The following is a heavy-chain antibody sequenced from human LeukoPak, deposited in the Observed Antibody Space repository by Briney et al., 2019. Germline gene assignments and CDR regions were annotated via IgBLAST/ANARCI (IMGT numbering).Heavy chain of an antibody. V-gene: IGHV3-30*03. CDR1: GFTFSSYG. D-gene: IGHD3-16*02. Sequence: GRSLRLSCAASGFTFSSYGMHWVRQSPGRGLEWVSFISFDGSNEFYADSLKGRFTISRDNSKDTLYLQMDSLRAEDTALYYCAREVHDYVWGSYRYYYYYGIDVWGQGTTVTVSS. CDR3: AREVHDYVWGSYRYYYYYGIDV. CDR2: ISFDGSNE. J-gene: IGHJ6*02.